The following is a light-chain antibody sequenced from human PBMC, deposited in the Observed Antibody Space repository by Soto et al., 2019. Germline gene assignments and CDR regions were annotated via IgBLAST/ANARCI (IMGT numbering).Light chain of an antibody. CDR3: HQYATSPLT. Sequence: EIVLTQSPATLSLSPGERASLSCRASHSVNSYLAWYQQKPGQAPRLLIYDASNRATGIPDRFSGSGSGTDFTLTISRLEPEDFAVYYCHQYATSPLTFGGGTRVEIK. V-gene: IGKV3-20*01. CDR1: HSVNSY. J-gene: IGKJ4*01. CDR2: DAS.